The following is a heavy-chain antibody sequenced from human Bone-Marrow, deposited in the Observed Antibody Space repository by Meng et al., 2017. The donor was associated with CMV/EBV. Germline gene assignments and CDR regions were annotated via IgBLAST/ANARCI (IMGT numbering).Heavy chain of an antibody. Sequence: GESLKISCAASGFTFSSYSMNWVRQAPGKGLEWVSSISSSSSYIYYADAVKGRFTISRDNAKNSPYLQMNSLRAEDTAVHYCAREGNVERITIFGVVTYGMDVWGQGTTVTVSS. CDR2: ISSSSSYI. CDR1: GFTFSSYS. V-gene: IGHV3-21*01. J-gene: IGHJ6*02. D-gene: IGHD3-3*01. CDR3: AREGNVERITIFGVVTYGMDV.